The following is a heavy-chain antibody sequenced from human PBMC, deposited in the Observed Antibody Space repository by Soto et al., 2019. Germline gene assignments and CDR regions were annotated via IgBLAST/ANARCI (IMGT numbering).Heavy chain of an antibody. V-gene: IGHV3-30*18. CDR3: VKDPYSGERDGHLTWFDN. CDR2: LSHDESDK. Sequence: PGGSLRLSCVVSGFSFSEYGMHWVRQAPGKGLEWVAGLSHDESDKYYTESVKGRFTISRDNSKSTLYLQMNSLRVEDTAVYYCVKDPYSGERDGHLTWFDNWVQGTLVTVSS. J-gene: IGHJ5*01. D-gene: IGHD1-1*01. CDR1: GFSFSEYG.